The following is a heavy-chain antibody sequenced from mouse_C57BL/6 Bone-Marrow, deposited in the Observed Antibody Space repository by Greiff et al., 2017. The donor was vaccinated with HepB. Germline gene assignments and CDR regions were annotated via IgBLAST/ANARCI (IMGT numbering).Heavy chain of an antibody. CDR2: ISSGGSYT. D-gene: IGHD2-12*01. J-gene: IGHJ2*01. CDR1: GFTFSSYG. CDR3: ARPYRGGFDY. Sequence: HLVESGGDLVKPGGSLKLSCAASGFTFSSYGMSWVRQTPDKRLEWVATISSGGSYTYYPDSVKGRFTISRDNAKNTLYLQMSSLKSVDTAMYYCARPYRGGFDYWGQGTTLTVSS. V-gene: IGHV5-6*01.